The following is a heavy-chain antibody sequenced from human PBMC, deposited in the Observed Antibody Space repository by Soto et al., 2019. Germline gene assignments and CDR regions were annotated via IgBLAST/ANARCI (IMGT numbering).Heavy chain of an antibody. Sequence: SETLSLTCTVSGGSISSGDYYWSWIRQPPGKGLEWIGYIYYSGSTYYNPSLKSRVTISVDTSKNQFSLKLSSVTAADTAVYYCAIGESVENWFDPWGQGTLVTVSS. D-gene: IGHD3-10*01. CDR2: IYYSGST. CDR3: AIGESVENWFDP. V-gene: IGHV4-30-4*01. CDR1: GGSISSGDYY. J-gene: IGHJ5*02.